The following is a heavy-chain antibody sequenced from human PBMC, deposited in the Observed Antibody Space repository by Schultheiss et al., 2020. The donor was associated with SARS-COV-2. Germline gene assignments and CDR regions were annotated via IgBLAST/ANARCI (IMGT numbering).Heavy chain of an antibody. V-gene: IGHV4-59*04. CDR1: GGSISSYY. CDR3: ARAHGRITIFGVVIIGAFDI. CDR2: IYHSGST. J-gene: IGHJ3*02. Sequence: SETLSLTCTVSGGSISSYYWSWIRQPPGKGLEWIGYIYHSGSTYYNPSLKSRVTISVDTSKNQFSLKLSSVTAADTAVYYCARAHGRITIFGVVIIGAFDIWGQGTTVTVSS. D-gene: IGHD3-3*01.